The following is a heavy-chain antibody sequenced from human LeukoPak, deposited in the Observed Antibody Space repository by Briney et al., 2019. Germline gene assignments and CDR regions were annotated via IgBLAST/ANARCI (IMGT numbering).Heavy chain of an antibody. D-gene: IGHD2-21*02. Sequence: PGGSLRLSCAASGFTFSSYSMNWVRQAPGKGVEWVSSISSSSSYIYYADSVKGRFTISRDNAKNSLYLQMNSLRAEDTAVYYCARSGIVVVTAPQRWFDPWGQGTLVTVSS. CDR1: GFTFSSYS. V-gene: IGHV3-21*01. CDR2: ISSSSSYI. CDR3: ARSGIVVVTAPQRWFDP. J-gene: IGHJ5*02.